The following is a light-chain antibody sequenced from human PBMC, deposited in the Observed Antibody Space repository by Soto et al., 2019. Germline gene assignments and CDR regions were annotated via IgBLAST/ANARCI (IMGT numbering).Light chain of an antibody. J-gene: IGKJ4*01. CDR1: QTVKNNS. CDR3: QQYDTSPLT. CDR2: GAF. Sequence: EVVLTQSPGTLSLSPGERVTLYCRPSQTVKNNSLAWYQQKPGRAPRLLIFGAFNRATGIPDRFSGSVSGTDFTLTISRLEPEDFAMYYCQQYDTSPLTFGGGTKVDI. V-gene: IGKV3-20*01.